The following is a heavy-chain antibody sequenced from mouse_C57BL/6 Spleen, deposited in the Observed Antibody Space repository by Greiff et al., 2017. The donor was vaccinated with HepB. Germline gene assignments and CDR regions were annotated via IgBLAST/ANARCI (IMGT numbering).Heavy chain of an antibody. Sequence: QVQLKESGPELVKPGASVKISCKASGYAFSSSWMNWVKQRPGKGLEWIGRIYPGDGDTNYNGKFKGKATLTADKSSSTAYMQLSSLTSEDSAVYFCARLGDYFDYWGQGTTLTVSS. J-gene: IGHJ2*01. V-gene: IGHV1-82*01. CDR3: ARLGDYFDY. CDR1: GYAFSSSW. CDR2: IYPGDGDT.